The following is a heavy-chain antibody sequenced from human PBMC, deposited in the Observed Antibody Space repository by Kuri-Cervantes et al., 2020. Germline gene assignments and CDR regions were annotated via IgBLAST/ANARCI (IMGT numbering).Heavy chain of an antibody. CDR2: IYWNDDK. Sequence: SGPTLVKPTQTLTLTCTFSRFSLSTSGVGVGWIRQPPGKALEWLALIYWNDDKRYSPSLKSRLTITKDTSKNQVVLTMTNMDTVDTATYYCAHSGYSSSWYEIPFDSWGQGTLVTVSS. D-gene: IGHD6-13*01. V-gene: IGHV2-5*01. CDR1: RFSLSTSGVG. J-gene: IGHJ4*02. CDR3: AHSGYSSSWYEIPFDS.